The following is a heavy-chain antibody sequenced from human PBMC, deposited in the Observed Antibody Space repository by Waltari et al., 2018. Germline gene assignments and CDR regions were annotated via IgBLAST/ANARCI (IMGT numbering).Heavy chain of an antibody. D-gene: IGHD2-15*01. CDR1: RFTVSRYW. CDR2: INPDGNTI. V-gene: IGHV3-74*01. CDR3: VRDFGGNLDS. Sequence: EVQVVESGGGLVQPGGSLRLSCAASRFTVSRYWMHWVRQAPGKGLVLVSRINPDGNTINYADSVRGRFTISRDSARNTLYLQMNSLRADDTAVYYCVRDFGGNLDSWGQGTLVTVSS. J-gene: IGHJ4*02.